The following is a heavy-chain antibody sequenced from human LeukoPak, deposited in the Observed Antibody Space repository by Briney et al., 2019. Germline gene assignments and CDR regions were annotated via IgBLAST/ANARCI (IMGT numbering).Heavy chain of an antibody. J-gene: IGHJ5*02. CDR3: ARTGYSSSWYYWFDP. D-gene: IGHD6-13*01. Sequence: SETLSLTCTVSGVSISSYYWSWIRQPPGKGLEWVGYIHYSGSNNYNPSLKSRVTISVDTSKNQFSLKLSSVTAADTAVYYCARTGYSSSWYYWFDPWGQGTLVTVSS. CDR1: GVSISSYY. CDR2: IHYSGSN. V-gene: IGHV4-59*01.